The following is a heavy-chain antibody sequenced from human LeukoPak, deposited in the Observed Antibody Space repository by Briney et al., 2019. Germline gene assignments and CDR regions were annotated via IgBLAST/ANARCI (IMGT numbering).Heavy chain of an antibody. V-gene: IGHV3-48*03. J-gene: IGHJ4*02. CDR3: ARGGWPNSNNFDY. D-gene: IGHD2-15*01. CDR1: GFTFSSYE. CDR2: ISSSGSTI. Sequence: PGGSLRLSCAASGFTFSSYEMNWVRQAPGKGLEWVSYISSSGSTIYYADSVKGRFTISRDNAKNSLYLQMNSLGAEDTAVYYCARGGWPNSNNFDYWGQGTLVTVSS.